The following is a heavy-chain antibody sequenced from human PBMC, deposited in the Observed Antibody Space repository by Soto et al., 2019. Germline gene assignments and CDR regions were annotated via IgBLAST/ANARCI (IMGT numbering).Heavy chain of an antibody. CDR3: ASTAIVVVPAAGYYYYGMDV. Sequence: PGESLKISCEASGYNFASYWIGWVRQMPGKGLEWMGVIYPGDSNARYSPSFQGHVTISADKSISTAYLQWSSLKASDTAMYYCASTAIVVVPAAGYYYYGMDVWGQGTRVTSP. V-gene: IGHV5-51*01. D-gene: IGHD2-2*01. CDR2: IYPGDSNA. CDR1: GYNFASYW. J-gene: IGHJ6*02.